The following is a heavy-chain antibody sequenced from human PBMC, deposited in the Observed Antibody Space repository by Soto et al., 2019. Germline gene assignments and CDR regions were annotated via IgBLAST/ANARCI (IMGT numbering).Heavy chain of an antibody. J-gene: IGHJ3*02. V-gene: IGHV3-23*01. Sequence: GSLRLSCAASGFSFSSYAMSWVRQAPGKGLEWVSAISGSGGNTYYADSVKGRFTISRDNSKNTLYLQMNSLRVEDTAVYYCARVEYDILIWGQGTMVTVSS. CDR3: ARVEYDILI. CDR2: ISGSGGNT. CDR1: GFSFSSYA. D-gene: IGHD3-9*01.